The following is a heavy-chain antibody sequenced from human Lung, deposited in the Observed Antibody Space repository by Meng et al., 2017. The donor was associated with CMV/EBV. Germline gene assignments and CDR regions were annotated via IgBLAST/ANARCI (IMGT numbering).Heavy chain of an antibody. CDR1: GFMFSDYG. CDR2: ILKDGSDK. D-gene: IGHD6-13*01. V-gene: IGHV3-30*03. Sequence: QGPPGEAGGGVGQPGRALRLSCAVSGFMFSDYGMHWVRQAPGKAPEWVAFILKDGSDKFYRDSVKGRFTISRDPGKNTLYLQMDSLRPEDTAIYYCVRDGDSSNWPLDYWGQGTLVTVSS. CDR3: VRDGDSSNWPLDY. J-gene: IGHJ4*02.